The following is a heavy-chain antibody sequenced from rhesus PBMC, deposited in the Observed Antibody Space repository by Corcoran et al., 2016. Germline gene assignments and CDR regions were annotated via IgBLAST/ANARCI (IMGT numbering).Heavy chain of an antibody. CDR2: ISGSSGST. CDR3: ARGPRSYNSDAFDF. V-gene: IGHV4-165*01. Sequence: QVQLQESGPGLVKPSETLSLTCAVSGGSFSGYYWGWIRQTPGQGLEWIGYISGSSGSTDYSPSRKSRVTISTATSKNQFSLKLSAVTAADTAVYYCARGPRSYNSDAFDFWGQGLRVTVSS. CDR1: GGSFSGYY. D-gene: IGHD1-26*01. J-gene: IGHJ3*01.